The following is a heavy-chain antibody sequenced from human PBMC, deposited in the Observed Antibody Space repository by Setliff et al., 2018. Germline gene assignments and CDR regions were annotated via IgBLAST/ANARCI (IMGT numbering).Heavy chain of an antibody. J-gene: IGHJ4*02. Sequence: GGSLRLSCAGSGFTLSSSNMAWVRKAPGKGPEWFSYITSSSTGIWYADSVKGRFTISRDNSKNTLYLQMNSLRAEDTAVYYCAKDVADGYNWDYWGQGTLVTVSS. CDR2: ITSSSTGI. CDR1: GFTLSSSN. D-gene: IGHD5-12*01. CDR3: AKDVADGYNWDY. V-gene: IGHV3-48*01.